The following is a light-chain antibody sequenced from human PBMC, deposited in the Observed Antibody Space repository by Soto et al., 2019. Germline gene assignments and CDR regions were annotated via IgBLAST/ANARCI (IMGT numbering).Light chain of an antibody. J-gene: IGKJ1*01. Sequence: DIQMTQSPSSLSASVGDRVTITCQASQDVSNYLNWYQQKLGKAPKRLIYAASSLQSGVPSRFSGSGSGTEFTLTISSLQPDDFATYYCQHYNSYSEAFGQGTKVDIK. CDR3: QHYNSYSEA. V-gene: IGKV1-16*01. CDR1: QDVSNY. CDR2: AAS.